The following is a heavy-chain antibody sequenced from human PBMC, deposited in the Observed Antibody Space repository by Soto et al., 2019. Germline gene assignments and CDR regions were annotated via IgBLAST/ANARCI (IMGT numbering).Heavy chain of an antibody. Sequence: SETLSLTCTVSGVSISSGDYYWSWIRQTPGKGLEWIGYIYYSENTYYNPSLKSRVAISGDTSKNQFSLKLSSVTAADTAVYYCAAGGALPRYYWGQGSLVTVS. CDR1: GVSISSGDYY. J-gene: IGHJ4*02. CDR3: AAGGALPRYY. CDR2: IYYSENT. D-gene: IGHD1-26*01. V-gene: IGHV4-30-4*01.